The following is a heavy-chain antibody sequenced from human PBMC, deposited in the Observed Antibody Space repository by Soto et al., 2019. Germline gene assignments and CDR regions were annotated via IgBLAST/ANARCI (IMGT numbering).Heavy chain of an antibody. J-gene: IGHJ6*02. CDR2: IYYSGST. D-gene: IGHD3-10*01. CDR1: GGSISSGGYY. CDR3: AGGSDYYYYGMDV. V-gene: IGHV4-31*03. Sequence: SETLSLTCTVSGGSISSGGYYWSWIRQHPGKGLEWIGYIYYSGSTYYNPSLKSRVTISVDTSKNQFSLKLSSVTAADTAVYYCAGGSDYYYYGMDVWGQGTTVTVSS.